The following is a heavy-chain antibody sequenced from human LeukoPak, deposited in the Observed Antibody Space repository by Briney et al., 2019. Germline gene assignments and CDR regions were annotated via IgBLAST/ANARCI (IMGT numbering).Heavy chain of an antibody. CDR1: GFTFSSYE. J-gene: IGHJ4*02. Sequence: GGSLRLSCAASGFTFSSYEMNWVRQAPGKGLEWVSYISSSGSTIYYADSVKGRFTISRDNAKNSLYLQMNSLRAEDTAVYYCARVFWAAASYFGYWGQGTMVTVSS. CDR2: ISSSGSTI. CDR3: ARVFWAAASYFGY. V-gene: IGHV3-48*03. D-gene: IGHD6-13*01.